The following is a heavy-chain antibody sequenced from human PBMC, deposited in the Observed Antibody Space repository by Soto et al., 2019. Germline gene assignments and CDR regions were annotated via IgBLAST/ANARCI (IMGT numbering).Heavy chain of an antibody. CDR2: IYHSGST. D-gene: IGHD3-10*01. V-gene: IGHV4-4*02. J-gene: IGHJ6*02. CDR3: ARGVVAMVRGVIGPNHYGMDV. CDR1: GGSISSSNW. Sequence: PSETLSLTCAVSGGSISSSNWWSWVRQPPGKGLEWIGEIYHSGSTNYNPSLKSRVTISVDKSKNQFSLKLSSVTAADTAVYYRARGVVAMVRGVIGPNHYGMDVWGQGTTVTVSS.